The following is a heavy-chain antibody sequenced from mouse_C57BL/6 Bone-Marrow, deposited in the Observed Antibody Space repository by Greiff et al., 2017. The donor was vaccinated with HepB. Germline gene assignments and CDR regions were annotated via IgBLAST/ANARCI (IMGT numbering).Heavy chain of an antibody. V-gene: IGHV5-9-1*02. CDR2: ISSGGDYI. CDR1: GFTFSSYA. D-gene: IGHD2-3*01. J-gene: IGHJ4*01. Sequence: EVKLMESGEGLVKPGGSLKLSCAASGFTFSSYAMSWVRQTPEKRLEWVAYISSGGDYIYYADTVKGRFTISRDNARNTLYLQMSSLKSEDTAMYYCTRPSDGYYPMDYWGQGTSVTVSS. CDR3: TRPSDGYYPMDY.